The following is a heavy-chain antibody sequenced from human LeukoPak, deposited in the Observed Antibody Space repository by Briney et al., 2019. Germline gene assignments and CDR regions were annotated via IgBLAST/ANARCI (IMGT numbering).Heavy chain of an antibody. CDR3: ARDLGRGYYDSKRMVFDY. CDR1: GFTFSDYY. CDR2: ISSSGSTI. V-gene: IGHV3-11*01. D-gene: IGHD3-22*01. J-gene: IGHJ4*02. Sequence: GGSLRLSCAASGFTFSDYYMSWIRQAPGKGLEWVSYISSSGSTIYYADSVKGRFTISRDNAKNSLYLQMNSLRAEDTAVYYCARDLGRGYYDSKRMVFDYWGQGTLVTVSS.